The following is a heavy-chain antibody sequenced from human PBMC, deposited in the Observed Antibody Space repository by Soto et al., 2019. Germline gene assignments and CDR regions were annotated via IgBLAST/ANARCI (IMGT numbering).Heavy chain of an antibody. CDR1: GGSISSSSYY. CDR3: ARGYIVVVVAASTNWIDP. V-gene: IGHV4-39*07. D-gene: IGHD2-15*01. Sequence: SETLSLTCTVSGGSISSSSYYWGWIRQPPGKGLEWIGEINHSGSTNYNPSLKSRVTISVDTSKNQFSLKLSSVTAADTAVYYCARGYIVVVVAASTNWIDPWGQGTLVTFSS. J-gene: IGHJ5*02. CDR2: INHSGST.